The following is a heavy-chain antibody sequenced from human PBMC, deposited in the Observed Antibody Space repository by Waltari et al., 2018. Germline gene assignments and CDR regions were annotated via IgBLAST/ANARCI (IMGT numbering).Heavy chain of an antibody. Sequence: QVQLQESGPGLVKPSETLSLSCSAFGASIKTSYWNWIRQPPGEGLQWVAHIFYSGTTHYNPSLKNRVTISLDTSKNEVSLSLTSVTAADTAVYYCARLAISGHFDYWGQGVLVTVSS. J-gene: IGHJ4*02. V-gene: IGHV4-59*01. CDR1: GASIKTSY. CDR3: ARLAISGHFDY. CDR2: IFYSGTT.